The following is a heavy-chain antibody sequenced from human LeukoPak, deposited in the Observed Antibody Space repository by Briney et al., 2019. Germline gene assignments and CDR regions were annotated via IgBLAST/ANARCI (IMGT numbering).Heavy chain of an antibody. CDR2: ISWNSGSI. J-gene: IGHJ4*02. CDR3: AKDRWYSGGYHDFDY. V-gene: IGHV3-9*01. D-gene: IGHD1-26*01. Sequence: PGRSLRLSCAASGFTFNDYAMHWVRQAPGKGLEWVSGISWNSGSIGYADSVKGRFTISRDNAKNSLYLQMNSLRTEDTALYYCAKDRWYSGGYHDFDYWGQGSLVTVSS. CDR1: GFTFNDYA.